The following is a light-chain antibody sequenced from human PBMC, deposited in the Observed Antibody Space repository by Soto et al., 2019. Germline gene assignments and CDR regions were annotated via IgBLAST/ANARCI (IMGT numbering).Light chain of an antibody. CDR3: LQHSGYPLT. CDR2: GAS. CDR1: QGIGNK. J-gene: IGKJ4*01. Sequence: DLQMTQSPSSLSASVGDRVTITCRASQGIGNKLGWYQQKPGKAPKPLIYGASTLQSGVPSRFSGSGSGTEFTLTISSLQPEDFATYYCLQHSGYPLTFGGGTKVEIK. V-gene: IGKV1-17*01.